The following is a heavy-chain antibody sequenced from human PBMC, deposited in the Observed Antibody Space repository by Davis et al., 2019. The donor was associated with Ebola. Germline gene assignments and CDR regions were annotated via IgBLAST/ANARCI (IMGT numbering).Heavy chain of an antibody. Sequence: PGGSLRLSCAASGFTFSSYAMSWVRQAPGKGLEWVSAISGSGGSTYYADSVKGRFTISRDNSKNTLYLQMNSLRAEDTAVYYCATGGAESIAAAGSYYFDYWGQGTLVTVSS. D-gene: IGHD6-13*01. CDR1: GFTFSSYA. CDR2: ISGSGGST. J-gene: IGHJ4*02. V-gene: IGHV3-23*01. CDR3: ATGGAESIAAAGSYYFDY.